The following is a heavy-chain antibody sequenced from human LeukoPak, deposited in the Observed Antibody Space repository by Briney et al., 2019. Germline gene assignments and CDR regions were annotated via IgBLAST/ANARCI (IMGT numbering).Heavy chain of an antibody. V-gene: IGHV4-34*01. CDR1: GGSFSGYY. Sequence: PSETLSLTCAVYGGSFSGYYWSWIRQPPGKGLEWIGEINHSGSTNYNPSLKSRVTISVDTSKNQFSLKPSSVTAADTAVYCCARRAQGSSGYYGWFDPWGQGTLVTVSS. CDR2: INHSGST. CDR3: ARRAQGSSGYYGWFDP. D-gene: IGHD3-22*01. J-gene: IGHJ5*02.